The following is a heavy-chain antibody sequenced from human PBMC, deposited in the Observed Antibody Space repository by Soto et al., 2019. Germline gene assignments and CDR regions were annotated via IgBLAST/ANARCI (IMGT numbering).Heavy chain of an antibody. Sequence: QLQLQESGPGLVKPSETLSLTCAVSGAAISRTCFHWGWIRQPPGQGLEWIGSIYEAGTTFYNLSLKSRVTISADTSKNHFSLRLSSVTAADTAVYYCARRGSGHTFDYWCQGTLVTVSS. CDR2: IYEAGTT. J-gene: IGHJ4*02. CDR1: GAAISRTCFH. CDR3: ARRGSGHTFDY. V-gene: IGHV4-39*01. D-gene: IGHD3-10*01.